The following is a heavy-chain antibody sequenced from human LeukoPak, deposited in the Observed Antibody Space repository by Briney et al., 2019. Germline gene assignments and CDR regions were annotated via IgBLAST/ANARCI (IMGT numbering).Heavy chain of an antibody. Sequence: SGPGLVKPSETLSLTCTVSGGSISTYYWNWIRQPPGKGLEWIGYIYYSGSTNYNPSLKSRVTISVDTSKNQFSLKLSSVTAADTAVYYCAREGYSYYIDYWGQGTLVTVSS. CDR2: IYYSGST. CDR1: GGSISTYY. CDR3: AREGYSYYIDY. V-gene: IGHV4-59*01. J-gene: IGHJ4*02. D-gene: IGHD5-18*01.